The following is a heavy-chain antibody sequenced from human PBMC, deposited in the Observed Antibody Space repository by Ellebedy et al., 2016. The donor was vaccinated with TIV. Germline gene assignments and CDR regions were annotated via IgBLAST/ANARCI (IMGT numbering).Heavy chain of an antibody. J-gene: IGHJ3*01. CDR2: INTANGKT. V-gene: IGHV1-18*01. CDR1: GYTFTSYH. Sequence: AASAKVSCKTSGYTFTSYHLHWVRQAPGQGLEWLGWINTANGKTNYVQHLQERVTLTIDTSTRTAYMELRSLRPGDTAVYYCAKEDESDAFDAWGQGTLVTVSS. CDR3: AKEDESDAFDA.